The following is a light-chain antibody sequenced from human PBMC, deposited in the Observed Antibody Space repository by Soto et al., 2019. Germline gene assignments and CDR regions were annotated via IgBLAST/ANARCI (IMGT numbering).Light chain of an antibody. CDR1: QSVSSN. CDR3: QEYSNWPLLS. Sequence: ERVMTQSPTTLSVSPGYIATLSCRASQSVSSNLAWYQKKPVQAPRLIXYGASTRATGIPARFSGSGSGTELTLTISSLQSEDFAVYYCQEYSNWPLLSFGGGTKVDIK. J-gene: IGKJ4*01. CDR2: GAS. V-gene: IGKV3-15*01.